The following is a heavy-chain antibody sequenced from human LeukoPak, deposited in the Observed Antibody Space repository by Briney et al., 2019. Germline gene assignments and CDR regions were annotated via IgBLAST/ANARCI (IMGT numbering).Heavy chain of an antibody. J-gene: IGHJ6*03. V-gene: IGHV3-48*04. D-gene: IGHD2-15*01. CDR2: ISSSGGTI. CDR1: GFTFSSYT. Sequence: GGSLRLSCAASGFTFSSYTMNWVRQAPGKGLEWVSYISSSGGTIYYADSVKGRFTISRDNAKNSLYLQMNSPRAEDTAVYYCARVGSSSKYYYYMDVWGKGTTVTVSS. CDR3: ARVGSSSKYYYYMDV.